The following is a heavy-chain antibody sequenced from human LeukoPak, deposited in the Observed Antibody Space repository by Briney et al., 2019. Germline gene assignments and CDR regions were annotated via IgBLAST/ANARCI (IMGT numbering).Heavy chain of an antibody. Sequence: GGSLRLSCAASGFTFSSYAMSWVRQAPGKGLEWVSAISGSGGSTYYADSVKSRFTISRDNSKNTLYLQMNSLRAEDTAVYYCAKGYYYDSSGYYREGGTFDYWGQGTLVTVSS. D-gene: IGHD3-22*01. CDR2: ISGSGGST. J-gene: IGHJ4*02. CDR3: AKGYYYDSSGYYREGGTFDY. CDR1: GFTFSSYA. V-gene: IGHV3-23*01.